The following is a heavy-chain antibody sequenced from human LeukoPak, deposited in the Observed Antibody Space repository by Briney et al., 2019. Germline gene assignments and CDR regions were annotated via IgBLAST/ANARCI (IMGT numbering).Heavy chain of an antibody. CDR1: GYTFTSYG. Sequence: ASVKVSCKASGYTFTSYGISWVRQAPGQGLEWMGWISAYNGNTNYAQKLQGRVTMTTDTSTSTAYMELRSLRSDDTAVYYCARVAIQLWLLAWAWGGCYYYYMDVWGKGTTVTVSS. D-gene: IGHD5-18*01. CDR2: ISAYNGNT. V-gene: IGHV1-18*01. CDR3: ARVAIQLWLLAWAWGGCYYYYMDV. J-gene: IGHJ6*03.